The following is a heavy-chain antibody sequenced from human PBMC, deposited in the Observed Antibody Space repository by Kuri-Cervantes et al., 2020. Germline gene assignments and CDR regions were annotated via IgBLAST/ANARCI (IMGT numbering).Heavy chain of an antibody. CDR2: IDWDDDK. Sequence: SGPTLVKPTQTLTLTCTFSGFSLSTSGMRVSWIRQPPGKALEWLARIDWDDDKFYSTSLKIRLTISKDTSKNQVVLTMTNMDPVDTATYYCARTSFTGGGVDYYYYMDVWGKGTTVTVSS. V-gene: IGHV2-70*04. CDR1: GFSLSTSGMR. J-gene: IGHJ6*03. D-gene: IGHD1-26*01. CDR3: ARTSFTGGGVDYYYYMDV.